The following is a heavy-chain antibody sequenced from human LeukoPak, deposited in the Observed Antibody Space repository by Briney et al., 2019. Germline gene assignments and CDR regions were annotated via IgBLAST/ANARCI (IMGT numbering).Heavy chain of an antibody. CDR2: INHSGST. D-gene: IGHD5-18*01. CDR1: GGSFSGYY. J-gene: IGHJ5*02. V-gene: IGHV4-34*01. Sequence: SETLSLTCAVYGGSFSGYYWSWIRQPPGKGLEWIGEINHSGSTNYNPSLKGRVTISVDTSKNQFSLKLSSVTAADTAVYYCARGKVGYSYGPWGQGTLVTVSS. CDR3: ARGKVGYSYGP.